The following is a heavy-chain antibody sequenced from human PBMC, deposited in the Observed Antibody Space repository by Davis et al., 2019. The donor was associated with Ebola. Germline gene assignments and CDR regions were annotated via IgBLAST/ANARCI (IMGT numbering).Heavy chain of an antibody. D-gene: IGHD6-6*01. CDR3: ARDLSGQLGRGAPQH. CDR1: GYTFTSYG. J-gene: IGHJ1*01. Sequence: ASVKVSCKASGYTFTSYGISWVRQAPGKGLEWMGWISAYNGNTNYAQKLQGRVTMTTDTSTSTAYMELRSLRSDDTAVYYCARDLSGQLGRGAPQHWGQGTLVTVSS. V-gene: IGHV1-18*04. CDR2: ISAYNGNT.